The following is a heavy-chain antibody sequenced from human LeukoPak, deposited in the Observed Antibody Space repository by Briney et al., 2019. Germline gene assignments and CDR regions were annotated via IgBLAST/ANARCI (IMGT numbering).Heavy chain of an antibody. CDR1: RGTFSSYA. J-gene: IGHJ4*02. CDR2: IIPIFGTA. CDR3: ARALGYCSSTSCSYFDY. Sequence: ASVKVSCKASRGTFSSYAISWVRQAPGQGLEWMGGIIPIFGTANYAQKFQGRVTITADKSTSTAYMELSSLRSEDTAVYYCARALGYCSSTSCSYFDYWGQGTLVTVSS. V-gene: IGHV1-69*06. D-gene: IGHD2-2*01.